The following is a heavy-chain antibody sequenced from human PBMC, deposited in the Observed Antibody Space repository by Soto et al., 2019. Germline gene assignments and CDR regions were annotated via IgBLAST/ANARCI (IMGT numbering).Heavy chain of an antibody. D-gene: IGHD1-1*01. Sequence: QVQLQESGPGLVKPSETLSLTCTVSGGSISSYYWSWIRQPPGKGLEWIGYFYYSGSTNYNPSLKSGVTISVDTTKNQFSLKLSSVTAAETAVYYCASPIHYPTNAFDIWGQGTMVTVSS. J-gene: IGHJ3*02. CDR1: GGSISSYY. CDR2: FYYSGST. V-gene: IGHV4-59*01. CDR3: ASPIHYPTNAFDI.